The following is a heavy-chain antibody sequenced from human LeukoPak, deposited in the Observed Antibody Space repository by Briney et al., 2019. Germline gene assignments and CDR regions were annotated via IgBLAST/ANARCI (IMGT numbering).Heavy chain of an antibody. J-gene: IGHJ4*02. CDR2: KRYDGSNK. V-gene: IGHV3-30*02. D-gene: IGHD6-6*01. CDR3: AKDPQGAARKLDY. Sequence: GPSLTPSWAAAGFTFSSDGTHWVRQAPGKGLEWVAFKRYDGSNKYYADSVKGRFTISRDNSNNTLYLQMNSLRAEDTAVYYCAKDPQGAARKLDYWGQGTLVTDSS. CDR1: GFTFSSDG.